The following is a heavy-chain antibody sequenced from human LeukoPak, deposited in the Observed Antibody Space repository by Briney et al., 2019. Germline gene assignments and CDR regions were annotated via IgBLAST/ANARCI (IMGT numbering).Heavy chain of an antibody. Sequence: PGGSLRLSCAASGFTFSSYWTSWVRQAPGKGLEWVANIKQDGSEKYYVDSVKGRFTISRDNAKNSLYLQMNSLRAEDTAVYYCARVDYYGSGSYYNGDYWGQGTLVTVSS. J-gene: IGHJ4*02. D-gene: IGHD3-10*01. V-gene: IGHV3-7*03. CDR3: ARVDYYGSGSYYNGDY. CDR2: IKQDGSEK. CDR1: GFTFSSYW.